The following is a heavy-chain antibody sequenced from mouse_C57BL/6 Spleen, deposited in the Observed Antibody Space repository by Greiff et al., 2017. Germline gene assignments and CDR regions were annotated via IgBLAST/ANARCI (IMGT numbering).Heavy chain of an antibody. CDR1: GFTFSDYY. Sequence: EVHLVESEGGLVQPGSSMTLSCTASGFTFSDYYMAWVRQVPEKGLEWVANINYDGSSTYYLDSLKSRFIISRDNAKNILYLQMSSLKSEDTATYYCARDQELGLDYWGQCTSLTVSS. J-gene: IGHJ2*02. V-gene: IGHV5-16*01. CDR2: INYDGSST. CDR3: ARDQELGLDY. D-gene: IGHD4-1*01.